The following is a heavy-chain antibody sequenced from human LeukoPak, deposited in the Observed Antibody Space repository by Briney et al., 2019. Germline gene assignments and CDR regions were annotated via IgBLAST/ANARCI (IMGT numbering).Heavy chain of an antibody. CDR3: ARQSNSGWYLIDY. V-gene: IGHV6-1*01. D-gene: IGHD6-19*01. CDR1: GDSVSSDSFA. CDR2: TYYRSKWYN. Sequence: SQTLSLTCAISGDSVSSDSFAWNWIRQSPSRGLEWLGRTYYRSKWYNDYAVSVKGRITFNSDTSKNQFSLQLNSVTAADTAVYYCARQSNSGWYLIDYWGQGTLVTVSS. J-gene: IGHJ4*02.